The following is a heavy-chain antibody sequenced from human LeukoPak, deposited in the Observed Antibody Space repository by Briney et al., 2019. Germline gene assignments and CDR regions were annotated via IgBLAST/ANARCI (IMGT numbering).Heavy chain of an antibody. CDR3: AELGITMIGGV. J-gene: IGHJ6*04. CDR2: ISSSGGFI. CDR1: GFTFSSYS. Sequence: GGSLRLSCVASGFTFSSYSINWVRQAPGKGLEWVSSISSSGGFIYYADSVKGRFTISRDNAKNSLYLQMNSLRAEDTAVYYCAELGITMIGGVWGKGTTVTISS. V-gene: IGHV3-21*01. D-gene: IGHD3-10*02.